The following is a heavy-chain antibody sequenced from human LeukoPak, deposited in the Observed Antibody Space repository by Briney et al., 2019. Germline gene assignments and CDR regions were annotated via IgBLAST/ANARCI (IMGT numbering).Heavy chain of an antibody. CDR3: ARGGSYLSAFDI. V-gene: IGHV1-18*01. D-gene: IGHD1-26*01. CDR2: ISSYNGYT. Sequence: AAVKVSCKASGYTLTNYYITWVRQAPGQGLEGMGWISSYNGYTNYAQKLQGRVTMTTDTSTSTAYMELRSLRAEDTAVYYCARGGSYLSAFDIWGQGTMVTVSS. J-gene: IGHJ3*02. CDR1: GYTLTNYY.